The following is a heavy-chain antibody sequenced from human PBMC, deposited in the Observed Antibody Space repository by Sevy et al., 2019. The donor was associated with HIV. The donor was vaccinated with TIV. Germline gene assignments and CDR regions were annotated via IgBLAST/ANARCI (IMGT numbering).Heavy chain of an antibody. CDR2: ISSSSSYT. J-gene: IGHJ6*03. CDR1: GFTFSDYY. CDR3: ATTTVPFNYYYYYYMDV. V-gene: IGHV3-11*06. Sequence: GGSLRLSCAASGFTFSDYYMSWIRQAPGKGLEWVSYISSSSSYTNYADSVKGRFTISRDNAKNSLYLQMNSLRAEDTAVYYCATTTVPFNYYYYYYMDVWGKGTTVTASS. D-gene: IGHD4-4*01.